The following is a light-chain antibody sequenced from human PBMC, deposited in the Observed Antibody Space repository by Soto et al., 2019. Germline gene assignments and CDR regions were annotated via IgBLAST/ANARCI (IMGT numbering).Light chain of an antibody. J-gene: IGLJ2*01. CDR1: SSDVGAYNC. V-gene: IGLV2-8*01. CDR3: ASYAGSNGFP. Sequence: QSVLTQPPSASGSPGQSVTISCTGTSSDVGAYNCVSWYQQHPGKAPKLMIYEVSKRPSGVPDRFSGSKSGNTASLTVSGLQAEDEASYYCASYAGSNGFPFGGGTKLTVL. CDR2: EVS.